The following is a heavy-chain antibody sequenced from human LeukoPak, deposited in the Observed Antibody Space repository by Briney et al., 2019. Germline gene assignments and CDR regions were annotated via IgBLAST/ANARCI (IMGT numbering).Heavy chain of an antibody. CDR1: GYTFTSYA. J-gene: IGHJ6*02. CDR2: INAGNGNT. CDR3: ARGRYCSSTSCYTPYYYYGMDV. D-gene: IGHD2-2*02. Sequence: ASVKVSCKASGYTFTSYAMHWVRQAPGQRLEWMGWINAGNGNTKYSQKFQGRVTITRDTSASTAYMELSSLRSEDTAVYYCARGRYCSSTSCYTPYYYYGMDVWGQGTTVTVSS. V-gene: IGHV1-3*01.